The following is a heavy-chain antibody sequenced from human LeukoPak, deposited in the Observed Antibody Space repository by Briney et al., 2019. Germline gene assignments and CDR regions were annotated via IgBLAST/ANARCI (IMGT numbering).Heavy chain of an antibody. CDR3: AKDGAWLRFDD. J-gene: IGHJ4*02. D-gene: IGHD5-12*01. Sequence: GGSLRLSCVASGFTFSTYGMNWVRQAPGKGLEWVSGISPGGGPTYYADSVKGRFTISRDDSKNTLYLQMNNLRAEDTAVYYCAKDGAWLRFDDWGQGILVTVSS. CDR1: GFTFSTYG. V-gene: IGHV3-23*01. CDR2: ISPGGGPT.